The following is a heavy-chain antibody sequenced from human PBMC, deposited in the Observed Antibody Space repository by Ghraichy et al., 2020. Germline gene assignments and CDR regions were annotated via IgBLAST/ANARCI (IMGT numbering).Heavy chain of an antibody. Sequence: SETLSLTCSVFGVSISSSGYYWNWIRHHPEKGLEWVGYIDYNGNTYYNPSLKSHITISVDTSKNQFSLWLSSVTAADTAVYYCARAGKYYSGNSGFDCWGQGTLVTVSS. V-gene: IGHV4-31*01. D-gene: IGHD4-23*01. CDR2: IDYNGNT. CDR1: GVSISSSGYY. CDR3: ARAGKYYSGNSGFDC. J-gene: IGHJ4*02.